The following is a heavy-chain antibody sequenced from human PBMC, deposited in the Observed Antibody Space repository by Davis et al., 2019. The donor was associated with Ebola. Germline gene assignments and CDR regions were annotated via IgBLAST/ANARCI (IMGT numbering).Heavy chain of an antibody. D-gene: IGHD2-2*01. CDR1: GFTFSSYW. CDR3: ARSSYQPDW. CDR2: INTDGSFT. V-gene: IGHV3-74*01. J-gene: IGHJ4*02. Sequence: PGGSLRLSCAASGFTFSSYWMHWVRQTPGKGLVWVSRINTDGSFTDYADSVKGRFTISRDNARNTVSLQMNSLRPEDTALYYCARSSYQPDWWGQGTLVTVSS.